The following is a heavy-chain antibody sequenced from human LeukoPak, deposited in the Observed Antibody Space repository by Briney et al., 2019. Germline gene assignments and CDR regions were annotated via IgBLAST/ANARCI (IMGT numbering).Heavy chain of an antibody. Sequence: GGSLRLSCAASGFTFSSYAMTWVRQAPGKGLEWVSALTGSGADTYYADSVKGRFTISRDNSKNTLYLQMNSLRAEDTAVYYCTRLQPPIDCRRTSCYGFDYWGQGTLVTVSS. CDR2: LTGSGADT. CDR1: GFTFSSYA. CDR3: TRLQPPIDCRRTSCYGFDY. D-gene: IGHD2-2*01. J-gene: IGHJ4*02. V-gene: IGHV3-23*01.